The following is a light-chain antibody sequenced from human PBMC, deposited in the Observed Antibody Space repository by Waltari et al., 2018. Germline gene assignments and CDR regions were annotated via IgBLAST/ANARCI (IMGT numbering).Light chain of an antibody. J-gene: IGKJ3*01. V-gene: IGKV1-39*01. CDR3: QQSYTTPFT. CDR2: GAS. Sequence: DIQMTQSPPSLSASVGDRVPITCRATQSISTSLNWYQQKPGKAPNLLIYGASRLERGVPSRFSGSGSGTDFTLTISSLHPEDFATYYCQQSYTTPFTFGPGTKVDLK. CDR1: QSISTS.